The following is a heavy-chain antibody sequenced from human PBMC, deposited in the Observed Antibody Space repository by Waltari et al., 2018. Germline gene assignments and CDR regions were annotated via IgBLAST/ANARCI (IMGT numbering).Heavy chain of an antibody. CDR1: GSTLSNYW. CDR2: INSDASVK. Sequence: EVQLVESGGGLVQPGGSLRLSCVVSGSTLSNYWMHWVRQAPGKGREWVDHINSDASVKDYVDFVKGRFTISRDNAKNSLFLQMDSLRAEDTAIYYCARDPSRRADYWGQGTLVTVSS. CDR3: ARDPSRRADY. J-gene: IGHJ4*02. V-gene: IGHV3-7*01.